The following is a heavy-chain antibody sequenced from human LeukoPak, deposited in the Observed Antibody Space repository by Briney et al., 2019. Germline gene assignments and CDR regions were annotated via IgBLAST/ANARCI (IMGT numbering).Heavy chain of an antibody. Sequence: KASETLSLTCAVYGGSFSGYYWSWIRQPPGKGLEWIGYIYYSGSTNYNPSLKSRVTISVDTSKNQFSLKLSSVTAADTAVYYCARGQSGSYYRPQGFYYYYYMDVWGKGTTVTVSS. CDR1: GGSFSGYY. D-gene: IGHD1-26*01. J-gene: IGHJ6*03. V-gene: IGHV4-59*01. CDR3: ARGQSGSYYRPQGFYYYYYMDV. CDR2: IYYSGST.